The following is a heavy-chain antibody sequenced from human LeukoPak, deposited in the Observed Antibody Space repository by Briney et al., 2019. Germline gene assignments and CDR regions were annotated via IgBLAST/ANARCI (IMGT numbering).Heavy chain of an antibody. V-gene: IGHV4-4*07. J-gene: IGHJ4*02. CDR2: IYTSGST. CDR1: GGSISSYY. CDR3: ARESSGGWYGGFDY. Sequence: SETLSLTCTVSGGSISSYYWSWIRQPAGKGLEWIGRIYTSGSTNYNPSLKSRVTISVDKSKNQFSLKLSSVTAADTAVYYCARESSGGWYGGFDYWGQGTLVTVSS. D-gene: IGHD6-19*01.